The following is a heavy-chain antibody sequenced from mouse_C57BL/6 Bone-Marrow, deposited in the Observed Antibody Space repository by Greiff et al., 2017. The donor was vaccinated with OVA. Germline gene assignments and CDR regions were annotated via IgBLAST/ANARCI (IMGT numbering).Heavy chain of an antibody. CDR2: ISDGGSYT. Sequence: EVKVVESGGGLVKPGGSLKLSCAASGFTFSSYAMSWVRQTPEKRLEWVATISDGGSYTYYPDNVKGRFTISRDNAKNNLYLQMSHLKSEDTAMYYCVRDPWYFDVWGTGTTVTVSS. CDR3: VRDPWYFDV. J-gene: IGHJ1*03. V-gene: IGHV5-4*01. CDR1: GFTFSSYA.